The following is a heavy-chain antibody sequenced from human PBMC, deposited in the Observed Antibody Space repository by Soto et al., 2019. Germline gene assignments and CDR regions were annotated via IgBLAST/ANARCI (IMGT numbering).Heavy chain of an antibody. Sequence: VQLLESGGGLVQPGGSLTLSCAASGFTFSSYAMSWVRQAPGKGLEWVSAISGGGNGRFYADSVKGRFTISRDNSRNTLDLPMHSLTAEDTAVHYCARSLFREATDTEPGDSWGQGTLVTVSS. CDR1: GFTFSSYA. CDR3: ARSLFREATDTEPGDS. CDR2: ISGGGNGR. J-gene: IGHJ4*02. D-gene: IGHD3-3*02. V-gene: IGHV3-23*01.